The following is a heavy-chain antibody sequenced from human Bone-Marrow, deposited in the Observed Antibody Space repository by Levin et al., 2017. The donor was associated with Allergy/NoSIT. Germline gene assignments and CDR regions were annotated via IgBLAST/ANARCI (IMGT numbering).Heavy chain of an antibody. CDR3: VRHNSYDDTYHFDN. CDR2: IFPGDSDT. Sequence: PGGSLRLSCKGSGYRFRSFWIGWVRQMPGKGLEWMGIIFPGDSDTRYSPSFQGHVSFSVDTSIDTAYLQWGSLKASDTAIYYCVRHNSYDDTYHFDNWGQGTLVTVSS. CDR1: GYRFRSFW. D-gene: IGHD3-16*01. J-gene: IGHJ4*02. V-gene: IGHV5-51*01.